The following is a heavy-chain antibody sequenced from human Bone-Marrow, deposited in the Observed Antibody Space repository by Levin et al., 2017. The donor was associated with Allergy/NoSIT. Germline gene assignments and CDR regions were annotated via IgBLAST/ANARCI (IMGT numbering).Heavy chain of an antibody. CDR2: VSYDGTTK. Sequence: PGGSLRLSCAASGFTFTDYGMHWVRQGPGKGLEWVALVSYDGTTKHYGDSVKGRFTIARDNSKNTLYLQMNRLRAEDTAVYYCVKDPRTYKDILTGYHKYYFDHWGQGALVTVSS. D-gene: IGHD3-9*01. V-gene: IGHV3-30*18. CDR3: VKDPRTYKDILTGYHKYYFDH. CDR1: GFTFTDYG. J-gene: IGHJ4*02.